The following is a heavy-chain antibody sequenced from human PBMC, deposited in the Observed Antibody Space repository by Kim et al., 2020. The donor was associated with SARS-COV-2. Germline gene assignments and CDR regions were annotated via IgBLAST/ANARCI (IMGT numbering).Heavy chain of an antibody. D-gene: IGHD6-6*01. CDR1: GFTFSSYA. J-gene: IGHJ6*02. CDR3: ARSIAGSYYYGMDV. CDR2: ISYDGSNK. Sequence: GGSLRLSCAASGFTFSSYAMHWVRQAPGKGLEWVAVISYDGSNKYYADSVKGRFTISRDNSKNTLYLQTNSLRAEDTAVYYCARSIAGSYYYGMDVWGQG. V-gene: IGHV3-30-3*01.